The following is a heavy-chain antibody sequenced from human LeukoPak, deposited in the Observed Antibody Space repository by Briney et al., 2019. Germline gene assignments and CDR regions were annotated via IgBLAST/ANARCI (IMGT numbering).Heavy chain of an antibody. Sequence: ASVKVSCKASGYTFTGYYMHWVRQAPGQGLEWMGWINPNSGGTNYAQEFQGRVTMTRDTSISTAYMELSRLRSDDTAVYYCARATAFLLWFGELMGAFDIWGQGTVVTVSS. CDR2: INPNSGGT. J-gene: IGHJ3*02. CDR3: ARATAFLLWFGELMGAFDI. D-gene: IGHD3-10*01. V-gene: IGHV1-2*02. CDR1: GYTFTGYY.